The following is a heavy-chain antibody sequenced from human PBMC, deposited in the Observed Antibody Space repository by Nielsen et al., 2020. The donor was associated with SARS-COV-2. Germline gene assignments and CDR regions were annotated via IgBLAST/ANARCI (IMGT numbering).Heavy chain of an antibody. Sequence: GESLKISCAASGFTFSSYSMNWVRQAPGKGLEWVSYISSSSSTIYYADSVKGRFTISRDNAKNSLYLQMNSLKIDDTAMYYCTRVDPTSGSWFDAFDIWGQGTPVTVSS. CDR3: TRVDPTSGSWFDAFDI. V-gene: IGHV3-48*01. D-gene: IGHD1-26*01. CDR2: ISSSSSTI. CDR1: GFTFSSYS. J-gene: IGHJ3*02.